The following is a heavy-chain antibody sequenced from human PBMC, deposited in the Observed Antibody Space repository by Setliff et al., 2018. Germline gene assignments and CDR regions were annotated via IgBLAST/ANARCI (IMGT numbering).Heavy chain of an antibody. CDR2: ISSSSSTK. Sequence: SGGSLRLSCSASGFTFGDYYMSWIRQAPGKGLEWVSYISSSSSTKYYADSVKGRFTISRDNAKNSLYLQMNSLRAEDTAVYYCAREKMATNYYYYYMDVWGKGTTVTVSS. CDR1: GFTFGDYY. V-gene: IGHV3-11*04. J-gene: IGHJ6*03. CDR3: AREKMATNYYYYYMDV. D-gene: IGHD5-12*01.